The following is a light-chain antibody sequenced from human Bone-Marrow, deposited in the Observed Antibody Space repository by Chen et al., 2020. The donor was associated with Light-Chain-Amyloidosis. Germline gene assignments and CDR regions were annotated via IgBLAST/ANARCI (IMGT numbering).Light chain of an antibody. CDR1: QSVSSY. CDR2: DAS. Sequence: EIVLTQSPATLSLSPGERATLPCRASQSVSSYLAWYQQKPGQAPRLLIYDASNRATGIPARFSGSGSGTDFTLTISSLEPEDVAVYYCQQRSNWPRLTFGGGTKVEIK. J-gene: IGKJ4*01. V-gene: IGKV3-11*01. CDR3: QQRSNWPRLT.